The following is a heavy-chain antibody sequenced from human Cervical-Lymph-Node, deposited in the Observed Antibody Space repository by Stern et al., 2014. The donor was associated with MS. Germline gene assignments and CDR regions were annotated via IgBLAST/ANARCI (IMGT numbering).Heavy chain of an antibody. D-gene: IGHD3-3*01. J-gene: IGHJ3*01. V-gene: IGHV3-53*01. CDR3: ARDTFGST. CDR1: GFNLSRNY. CDR2: IYSGGRT. Sequence: EVQLVESGGGLIQPGGSLRLSCAVSGFNLSRNYMTWVRQAPGKGLEWVSVIYSGGRTFYADSVKGRFTISRDSSLNTLFLDMTSLRAEDTAVYYCARDTFGSTWGQGTMVIVS.